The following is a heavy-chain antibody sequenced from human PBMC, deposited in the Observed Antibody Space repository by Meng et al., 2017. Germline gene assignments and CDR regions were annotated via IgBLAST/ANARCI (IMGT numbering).Heavy chain of an antibody. D-gene: IGHD6-6*01. CDR3: ARESMYNWFDP. V-gene: IGHV3-53*05. Sequence: VQRVETGGGLNQPGGSLRLSCAASGFTVSSNYMSWVCQAPGKGLEWVSVIYSGGSTDYADSVKGRFTISRDNSKNTLYLQMNSLRAEDTAVYYCARESMYNWFDPWGQGTLVTVSS. J-gene: IGHJ5*02. CDR1: GFTVSSNY. CDR2: IYSGGST.